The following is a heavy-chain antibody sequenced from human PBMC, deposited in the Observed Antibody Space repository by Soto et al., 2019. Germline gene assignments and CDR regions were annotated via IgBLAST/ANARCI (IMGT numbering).Heavy chain of an antibody. CDR1: GGYIGGSSDY. J-gene: IGHJ4*02. Sequence: SETLSLTCSVSGGYIGGSSDYWGWIRQPPGKGLEWIGSIYYSGSTYYNPSLKSRVTISVDTSKNQFSLKLSSVTAADTAVYYCARDSGYSYGPVDYWGQGTLVTVSS. CDR2: IYYSGST. CDR3: ARDSGYSYGPVDY. D-gene: IGHD5-18*01. V-gene: IGHV4-39*02.